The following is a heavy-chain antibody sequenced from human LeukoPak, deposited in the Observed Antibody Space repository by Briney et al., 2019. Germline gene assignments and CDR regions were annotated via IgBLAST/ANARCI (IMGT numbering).Heavy chain of an antibody. D-gene: IGHD3-22*01. CDR2: INPSGGST. V-gene: IGHV1-46*01. CDR1: GYTFTSYY. Sequence: ASVKVSCKASGYTFTSYYMHWVRQAPGQGLEWMGIINPSGGSTSYAQKLQGRVTMTRDTSTSTVYMELSSLRSEDTAVYYCARGGGCYDSSGYYRAFDIWGQGTMVTVSS. J-gene: IGHJ3*02. CDR3: ARGGGCYDSSGYYRAFDI.